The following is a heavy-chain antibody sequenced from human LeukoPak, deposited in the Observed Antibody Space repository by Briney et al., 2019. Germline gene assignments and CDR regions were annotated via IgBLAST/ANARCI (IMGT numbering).Heavy chain of an antibody. CDR1: GGSFNEYH. J-gene: IGHJ3*02. Sequence: PSETLSLTCAVYGGSFNEYHWSWIGQPPGKRLEWIGEINHSGRTHYHPSLESRVTISVDVSKNQFSLKMNSVTAADTAVYYCARERRVEVAARKTVAFEIWGQGTMVTVSS. CDR2: INHSGRT. D-gene: IGHD6-19*01. V-gene: IGHV4-34*01. CDR3: ARERRVEVAARKTVAFEI.